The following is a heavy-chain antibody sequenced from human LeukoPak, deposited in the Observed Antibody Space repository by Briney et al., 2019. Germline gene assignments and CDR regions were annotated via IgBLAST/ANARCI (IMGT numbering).Heavy chain of an antibody. D-gene: IGHD5-18*01. J-gene: IGHJ4*02. CDR3: AREGSGCSYGSLDY. Sequence: SETLSLTCTVSGYSISSGYYWGWIRQPPGKGLEWIGSIYHSGSTYYNPSLKSRVTISVDTSKNQFSLKLSSVTAADTAVYYCAREGSGCSYGSLDYWGQGTLVTVSS. CDR1: GYSISSGYY. CDR2: IYHSGST. V-gene: IGHV4-38-2*02.